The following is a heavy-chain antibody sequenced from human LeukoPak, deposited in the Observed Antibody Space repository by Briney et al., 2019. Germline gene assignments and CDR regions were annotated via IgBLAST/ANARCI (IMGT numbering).Heavy chain of an antibody. CDR1: GGSTSRYY. CDR2: ILYSGRT. Sequence: SETLSLTCTVSGGSTSRYYWSWLRQSPGKGLEWIGNILYSGRTNYNPSLKSRVTISVDTSTNQFSLKLSSVTAADTAVYYCARGYSDYDPFDYWGQGTLVTVSS. J-gene: IGHJ4*02. V-gene: IGHV4-59*01. CDR3: ARGYSDYDPFDY. D-gene: IGHD5-12*01.